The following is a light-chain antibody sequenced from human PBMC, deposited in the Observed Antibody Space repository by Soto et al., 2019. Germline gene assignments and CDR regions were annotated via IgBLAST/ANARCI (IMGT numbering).Light chain of an antibody. Sequence: DIQMTQSPSTLSASVGARAPITCRASQSISSWLAWYQQKPGKAPKLLIYDASSLESGVPSRFSGSGSGTDFTLTISGLQPEDFATYHCQQTYSDISFGGGTKVDIK. CDR2: DAS. V-gene: IGKV1-5*01. CDR3: QQTYSDIS. J-gene: IGKJ4*01. CDR1: QSISSW.